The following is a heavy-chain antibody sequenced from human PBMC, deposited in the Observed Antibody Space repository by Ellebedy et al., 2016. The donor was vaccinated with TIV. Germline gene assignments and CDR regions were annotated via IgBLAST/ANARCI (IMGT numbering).Heavy chain of an antibody. CDR3: ARIASTDLDNNYGMDV. Sequence: ASVKVSXKASGYTFTSYGISWVRQAPGQGLEWMGWISAYNGNTNYAQKLQGRVTMTTDTSTSTAYMELRSLRSDDKAVYYCARIASTDLDNNYGMDVWGQGTTVTVSS. D-gene: IGHD2-15*01. J-gene: IGHJ6*02. CDR1: GYTFTSYG. V-gene: IGHV1-18*04. CDR2: ISAYNGNT.